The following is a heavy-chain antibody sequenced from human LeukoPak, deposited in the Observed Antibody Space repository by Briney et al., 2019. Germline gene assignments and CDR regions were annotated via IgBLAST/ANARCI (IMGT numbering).Heavy chain of an antibody. Sequence: SETLSLTCAVSGGSISSGSWWGWIRQPPGKGLEWIGEIHHSGSTNYNPSLKSRVTLSVDKSKNQFSLKLSSVTAADTAVYYCARGRTDYDFFGWGQGTLVTVSS. CDR3: ARGRTDYDFFG. CDR2: IHHSGST. D-gene: IGHD3-3*01. V-gene: IGHV4-4*02. J-gene: IGHJ4*02. CDR1: GGSISSGSW.